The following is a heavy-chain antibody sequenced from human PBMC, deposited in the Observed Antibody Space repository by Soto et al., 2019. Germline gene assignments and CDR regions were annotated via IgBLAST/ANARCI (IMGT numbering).Heavy chain of an antibody. CDR1: GASFSGHC. Sequence: QVHREQWGAGLLKPSETLSLTCAVYGASFSGHCWNWIRQPPGKGPEWLGEIDHNGSPNYNPSFNSRVSISTDTSKNQYSLKLSFVTAADTAVYFCARGKSRYGTGTFYNYFYMDVWGKGTTVTVSS. J-gene: IGHJ6*03. CDR2: IDHNGSP. D-gene: IGHD3-10*01. V-gene: IGHV4-34*01. CDR3: ARGKSRYGTGTFYNYFYMDV.